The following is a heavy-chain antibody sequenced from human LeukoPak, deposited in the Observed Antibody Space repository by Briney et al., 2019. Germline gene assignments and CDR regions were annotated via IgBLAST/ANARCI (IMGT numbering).Heavy chain of an antibody. D-gene: IGHD3-22*01. CDR2: ISYDGSNK. Sequence: PGGSLRLSCAASGFTFSSYVMHWVRQAPGKGLEWVAVISYDGSNKYYADSVKGRFTISRDNSKNTLYLQMNSLRAEDTAVYYCARDYYDTSGNLDYWGQGTLVTVSS. V-gene: IGHV3-30-3*01. CDR1: GFTFSSYV. J-gene: IGHJ4*02. CDR3: ARDYYDTSGNLDY.